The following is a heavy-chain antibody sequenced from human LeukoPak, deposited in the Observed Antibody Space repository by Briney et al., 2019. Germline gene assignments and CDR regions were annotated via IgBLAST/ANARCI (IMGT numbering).Heavy chain of an antibody. CDR3: ARDRCSGDNCQELFDF. V-gene: IGHV4-34*01. Sequence: PSETLSLTCAVYGGSFSGYYWSWIRQPPGKGLEWIGEINHSGSTNYNPSLKSRVTISVDTSKNQFSLKLSSVTAEDTAVYYCARDRCSGDNCQELFDFWGQGTLVTVPS. J-gene: IGHJ4*02. CDR2: INHSGST. CDR1: GGSFSGYY. D-gene: IGHD2-15*01.